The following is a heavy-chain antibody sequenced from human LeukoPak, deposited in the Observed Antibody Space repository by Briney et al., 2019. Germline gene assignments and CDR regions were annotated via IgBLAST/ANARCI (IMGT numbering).Heavy chain of an antibody. CDR2: ISPNSGST. D-gene: IGHD6-13*01. CDR1: GYTFTGYY. V-gene: IGHV1-2*02. Sequence: ASVKVSCKASGYTFTGYYLHWVRQASGQGLEWMGWISPNSGSTNYAQRFQERVTMTRDTPISTAYMEVSRLRSDDTAVYYCARDGESYTSSLRGEFDYWGQGTLVTVSS. J-gene: IGHJ4*02. CDR3: ARDGESYTSSLRGEFDY.